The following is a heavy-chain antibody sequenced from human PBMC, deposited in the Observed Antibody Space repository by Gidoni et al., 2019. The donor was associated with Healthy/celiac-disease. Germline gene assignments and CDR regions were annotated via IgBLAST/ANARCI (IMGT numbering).Heavy chain of an antibody. D-gene: IGHD6-19*01. CDR1: GFTFRRYA. V-gene: IGHV3-30*04. CDR3: ARDPRIIAVAGNFDY. J-gene: IGHJ4*02. Sequence: QVQLVESGGGVVQPGRSLRLSCAASGFTFRRYAMHWVRQAPGKGLEWVAGISYDGRNKYYADYVKGRFTISRDNSKNTLYLQMNSLRAEDTAVYYCARDPRIIAVAGNFDYGGQGTLVTVSS. CDR2: ISYDGRNK.